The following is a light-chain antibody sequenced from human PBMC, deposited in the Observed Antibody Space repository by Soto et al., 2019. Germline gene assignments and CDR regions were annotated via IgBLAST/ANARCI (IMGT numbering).Light chain of an antibody. CDR3: QQGSNWYT. J-gene: IGKJ2*01. Sequence: EIVLTQSPATLPLSPGERATLSCRASRSVSSYLAWYQQKPGQALRLLIYDASNRAAGIPARFSGSGSGTDFTLTISSLEPEDFALYYCQQGSNWYTFGQVNKLEIK. CDR1: RSVSSY. CDR2: DAS. V-gene: IGKV3-11*01.